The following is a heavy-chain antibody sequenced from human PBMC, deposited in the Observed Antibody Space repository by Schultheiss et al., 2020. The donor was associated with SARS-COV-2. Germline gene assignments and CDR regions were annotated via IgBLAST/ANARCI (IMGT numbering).Heavy chain of an antibody. Sequence: LRLSCTVSGGSISSGGYYWSWIRQHPGKGLEWIGYIYYSGSTYYNPSLKSRVTISVDTSKNQFSLKLSSVTAADTAVYYCARERAGAITIFGVVTRYGMDVWGQGTTVTVSS. V-gene: IGHV4-31*03. CDR1: GGSISSGGYY. D-gene: IGHD3-3*01. CDR2: IYYSGST. J-gene: IGHJ6*02. CDR3: ARERAGAITIFGVVTRYGMDV.